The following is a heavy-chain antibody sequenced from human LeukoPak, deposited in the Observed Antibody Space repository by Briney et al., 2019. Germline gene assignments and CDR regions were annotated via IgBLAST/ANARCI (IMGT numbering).Heavy chain of an antibody. Sequence: GRSLRLSCAASGFTFSNYGMHWVRQAPGKGLEGVAVISYDGSSKYYGDSVKGRFTISRDNSNNTLYLQMHSLRPEDTAVYYCAKDRSGSYFDYWGQGTLVTVSS. CDR3: AKDRSGSYFDY. D-gene: IGHD2-15*01. V-gene: IGHV3-30*18. CDR2: ISYDGSSK. J-gene: IGHJ4*02. CDR1: GFTFSNYG.